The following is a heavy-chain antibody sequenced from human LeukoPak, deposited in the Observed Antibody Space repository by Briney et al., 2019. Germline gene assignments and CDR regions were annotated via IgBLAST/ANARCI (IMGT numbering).Heavy chain of an antibody. D-gene: IGHD6-19*01. Sequence: PGGSLRLSCVASGFSFASYDIHWVRQAPGKGLEWVTFIESDGSKEYYAASVKGRFTISRDNSMNTVNVQMNSLRPEDTAVYYCAKEGSGRYYLDYWGQGTVVTVSA. CDR3: AKEGSGRYYLDY. CDR1: GFSFASYD. CDR2: IESDGSKE. J-gene: IGHJ4*02. V-gene: IGHV3-30*02.